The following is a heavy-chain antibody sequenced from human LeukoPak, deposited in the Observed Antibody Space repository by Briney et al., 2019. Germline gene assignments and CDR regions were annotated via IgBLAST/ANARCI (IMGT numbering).Heavy chain of an antibody. Sequence: GGSLRLSCAASGFTFNNAWMTWVRQAPGKGLEWVGRIKGKTAGATTDYGTPVKGRFTISRDDSKNTLYLQTDNLKTEDTAVYFCTKNYYDSSGSLSYWGQGTLVTVSS. V-gene: IGHV3-15*01. CDR3: TKNYYDSSGSLSY. CDR2: IKGKTAGATT. D-gene: IGHD3-22*01. J-gene: IGHJ4*02. CDR1: GFTFNNAW.